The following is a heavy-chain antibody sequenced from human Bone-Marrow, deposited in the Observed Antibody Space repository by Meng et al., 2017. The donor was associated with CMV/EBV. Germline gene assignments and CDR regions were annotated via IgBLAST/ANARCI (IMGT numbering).Heavy chain of an antibody. J-gene: IGHJ6*02. V-gene: IGHV1-69*05. CDR1: GGTFSSYA. D-gene: IGHD2-2*01. CDR3: ARGREVIVIVTAVYYYGMDV. Sequence: SVKVSCQASGGTFSSYAISWVRQAPGQGLEWMGGIIPICGTANYAQKFQGRATITTDESTSTAYLELSSLRSEDTAVYYCARGREVIVIVTAVYYYGMDVWGQGTTVTVSS. CDR2: IIPICGTA.